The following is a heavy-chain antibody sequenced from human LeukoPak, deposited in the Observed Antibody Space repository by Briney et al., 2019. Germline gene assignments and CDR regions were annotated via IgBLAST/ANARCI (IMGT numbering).Heavy chain of an antibody. CDR1: GFTFSSYA. CDR3: ARAPYYYDSSGLQYFDY. Sequence: GGSLRLSCAASGFTFSSYAMHWDRQAPGKGLEWVAVISYDGSDKYYADSVKGRFTISRDNSKNTLYLQMNSLRAEDTAVYYCARAPYYYDSSGLQYFDYWGQGTLVTVSS. J-gene: IGHJ4*02. CDR2: ISYDGSDK. V-gene: IGHV3-30*04. D-gene: IGHD3-22*01.